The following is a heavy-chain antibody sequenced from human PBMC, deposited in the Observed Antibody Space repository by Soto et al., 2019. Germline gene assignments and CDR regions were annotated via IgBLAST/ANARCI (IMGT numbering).Heavy chain of an antibody. CDR1: GYTFSSYY. Sequence: QVQLVQSGAEVKKPGASVKVSCKASGYTFSSYYIHWVRQAPGQGLEWIGIINPNGGSTNYAQNFKGRLTVTRDTATARGDMDLSALTSDDTAMYYCARGLGLGDCWGQGTLVTVSS. CDR3: ARGLGLGDC. J-gene: IGHJ4*02. CDR2: INPNGGST. V-gene: IGHV1-46*01. D-gene: IGHD3-9*01.